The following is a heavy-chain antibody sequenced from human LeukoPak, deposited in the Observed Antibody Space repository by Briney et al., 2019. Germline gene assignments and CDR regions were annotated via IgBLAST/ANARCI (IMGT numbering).Heavy chain of an antibody. Sequence: SQTLSLTCTVSGGSISSGGYYWSWIRQHPGKGLEWIGYIYYSGSTNYNPSLKSRVTISVDTSKNQFSPKLSSVTAADTAVYYCASITMMSYGMDVWGQGTTVTVSS. CDR3: ASITMMSYGMDV. J-gene: IGHJ6*02. D-gene: IGHD3-22*01. V-gene: IGHV4-31*03. CDR2: IYYSGST. CDR1: GGSISSGGYY.